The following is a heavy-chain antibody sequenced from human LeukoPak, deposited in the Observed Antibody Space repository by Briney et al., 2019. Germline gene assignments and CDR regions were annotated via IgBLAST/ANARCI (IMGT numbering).Heavy chain of an antibody. J-gene: IGHJ4*02. CDR3: ARSLLLSYESSGYPGDYFDY. V-gene: IGHV4-59*12. CDR1: GGSISDYY. D-gene: IGHD3-22*01. CDR2: SYYSGST. Sequence: SETLSLTCTVSGGSISDYYWSWIRQPPGKGLEWIGSSYYSGSTYYNPSLKNRVTISVDTSKNQFSLKLSSVTAADTAIYYCARSLLLSYESSGYPGDYFDYWGQGTLVTVSS.